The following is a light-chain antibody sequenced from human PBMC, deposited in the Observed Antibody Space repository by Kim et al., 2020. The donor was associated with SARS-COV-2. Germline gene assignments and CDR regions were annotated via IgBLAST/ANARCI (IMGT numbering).Light chain of an antibody. V-gene: IGLV3-21*01. CDR1: NIGTKS. Sequence: SYVLTQPPSLSVAPGTTARITCGGNNIGTKSVHWYQQKPGQAPLLVIFYDSDRPSGIPERFSGSNSGNTATLTISGVEAGDEADYFCQLWDSSSDQWIFGGGTQLTVL. CDR2: YDS. CDR3: QLWDSSSDQWI. J-gene: IGLJ2*01.